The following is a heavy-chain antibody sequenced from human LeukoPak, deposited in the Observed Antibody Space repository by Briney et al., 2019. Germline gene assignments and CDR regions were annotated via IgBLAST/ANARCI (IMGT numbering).Heavy chain of an antibody. CDR3: ARARSLGPTYYFDY. V-gene: IGHV3-11*04. CDR1: GFTFSDYY. J-gene: IGHJ4*02. Sequence: PGGSLRLSCAASGFTFSDYYMSWIRQAPGKGLEWVSYISSSGSTIYYADSVKGRFTISRDNAKNSLYLQMNSLRAEGTAVYYCARARSLGPTYYFDYWGQGTLVTVSS. CDR2: ISSSGSTI. D-gene: IGHD3-16*02.